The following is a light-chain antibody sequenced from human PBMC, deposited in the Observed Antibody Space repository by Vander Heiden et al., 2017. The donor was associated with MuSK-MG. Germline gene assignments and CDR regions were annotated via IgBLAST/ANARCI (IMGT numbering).Light chain of an antibody. Sequence: NFMPTQTHSVSESLVKTGTSSDTRSSGSIASNYVQLYQQRPSSSPTPVIYVDNQRLSGVPDRFSGSIDSSSNSASLTISGLKTEDDADYYCQSYDSSNHYVFGTGTKVTVL. J-gene: IGLJ1*01. V-gene: IGLV6-57*01. CDR2: VDN. CDR3: QSYDSSNHYV. CDR1: SGSIASNY.